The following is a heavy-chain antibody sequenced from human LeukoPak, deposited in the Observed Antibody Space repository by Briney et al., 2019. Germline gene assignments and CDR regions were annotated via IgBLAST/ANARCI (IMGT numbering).Heavy chain of an antibody. CDR2: IYTSGST. V-gene: IGHV4-4*07. CDR3: ARRGGSSSWYNWFDP. D-gene: IGHD6-13*01. Sequence: SETLSLTCTVSGGSISSYYWSWIRQPAGKGLEWIGRIYTSGSTNYNPSLKSRVTMSVDTSKNQFSLKLSSVTAADTAVYYCARRGGSSSWYNWFDPWGQGTLVTVSS. J-gene: IGHJ5*02. CDR1: GGSISSYY.